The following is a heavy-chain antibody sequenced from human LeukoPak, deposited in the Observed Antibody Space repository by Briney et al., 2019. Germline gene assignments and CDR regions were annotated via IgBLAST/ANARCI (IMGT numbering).Heavy chain of an antibody. D-gene: IGHD5-24*01. CDR3: ARGDREVNYYYYYMDV. J-gene: IGHJ6*03. Sequence: SETLSLTCTVSGGSISSYYWSWIRQPPGKGLEWIGYIYYSGSTNYNPSLKSRVTISVDTSKNQFSLKLSSVTAADTAVYYCARGDREVNYYYYYMDVWGKGTTVTVSS. CDR2: IYYSGST. CDR1: GGSISSYY. V-gene: IGHV4-59*01.